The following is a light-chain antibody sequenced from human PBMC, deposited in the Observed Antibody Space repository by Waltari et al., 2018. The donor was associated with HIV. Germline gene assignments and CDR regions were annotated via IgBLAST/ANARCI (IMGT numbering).Light chain of an antibody. V-gene: IGLV2-23*02. CDR2: DVN. CDR3: CSYAGGPFV. CDR1: SSDIGKYDF. Sequence: QSAMNQPAAMSGAPGHAINVSCTGRSSDIGKYDFVSWYQYNPGKAPHLIIYDVNTRTSGVSRRFSGSKSGNTASLTISGLQAEDESYYYCCSYAGGPFVFGSGTSVIVL. J-gene: IGLJ1*01.